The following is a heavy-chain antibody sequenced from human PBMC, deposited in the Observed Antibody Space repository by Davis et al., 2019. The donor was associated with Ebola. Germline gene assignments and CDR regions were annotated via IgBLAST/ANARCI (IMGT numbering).Heavy chain of an antibody. CDR2: ITGPGGTT. CDR3: ARDAFSLSRYDTEDH. Sequence: GGSLRLSCTASGFNVSGNYMSWVRQAPGKGLQWVSTITGPGGTTYYADSVKGRFTVSRDNSRNTLYLQMDSLRVEDTAIYYCARDAFSLSRYDTEDHWGQGTLVTVSS. CDR1: GFNVSGNY. V-gene: IGHV3-23*01. D-gene: IGHD3-9*01. J-gene: IGHJ4*02.